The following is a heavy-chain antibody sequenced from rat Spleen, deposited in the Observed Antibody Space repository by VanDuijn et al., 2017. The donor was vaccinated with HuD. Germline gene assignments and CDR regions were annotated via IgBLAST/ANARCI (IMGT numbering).Heavy chain of an antibody. CDR3: ARPSTSYYWYFDF. CDR1: GFTFSNYG. V-gene: IGHV5-22*01. D-gene: IGHD3-1*01. J-gene: IGHJ1*01. CDR2: ISYEGSST. Sequence: EVQLVESGGGLVQPGRSLKLSCAASGFTFSNYGMHWIRQAPTKGLEWVASISYEGSSTYYGDSVKGRFTISRDNAKSTLYLQMNSLRSEDTATYYCARPSTSYYWYFDFWGPGTMVTVSS.